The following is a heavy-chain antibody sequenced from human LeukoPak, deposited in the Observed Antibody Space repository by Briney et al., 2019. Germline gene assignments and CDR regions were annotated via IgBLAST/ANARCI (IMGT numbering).Heavy chain of an antibody. D-gene: IGHD6-19*01. CDR3: AKVTAVAGTG. CDR2: ISGSGGST. J-gene: IGHJ4*02. V-gene: IGHV3-23*01. CDR1: GFTFSSYS. Sequence: GGSLRLSCAASGFTFSSYSMSWVRQAPGRGLEWVSAISGSGGSTYYADSVKGRFTISRDNSKNTLYLQMNSLRAEDTAVYYCAKVTAVAGTGGDQGTLVTVSS.